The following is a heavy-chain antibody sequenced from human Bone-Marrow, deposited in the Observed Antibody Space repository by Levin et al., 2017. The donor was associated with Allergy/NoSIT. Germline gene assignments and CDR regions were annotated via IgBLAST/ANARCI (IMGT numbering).Heavy chain of an antibody. J-gene: IGHJ2*01. CDR2: IKTDGSTT. D-gene: IGHD4-23*01. CDR3: GRDGETVAAHGWYFDL. CDR1: EFTFKNYW. Sequence: GESLKISCAASEFTFKNYWMNWVRQAPGKGLVWVSRIKTDGSTTTYADSVKGRFTISRDNAKNTLYLQMNSLRAEDTAVYYWGRDGETVAAHGWYFDLWGRGTLVTVSS. V-gene: IGHV3-74*01.